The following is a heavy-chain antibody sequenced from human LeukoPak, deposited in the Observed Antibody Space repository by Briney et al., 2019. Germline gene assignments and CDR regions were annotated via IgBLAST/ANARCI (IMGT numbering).Heavy chain of an antibody. CDR2: ISYDGSNK. CDR1: GFTFSSYG. D-gene: IGHD6-13*01. J-gene: IGHJ5*02. Sequence: GGSLRLSCAASGFTFSSYGMHWVRQAPGKGLEWMAVISYDGSNKYYADSVKGRFTISRDNSKNTLYLQMNSLRAEDTAVYYCAGAAAANFWFDPWGQGTLVTVSS. CDR3: AGAAAANFWFDP. V-gene: IGHV3-30*03.